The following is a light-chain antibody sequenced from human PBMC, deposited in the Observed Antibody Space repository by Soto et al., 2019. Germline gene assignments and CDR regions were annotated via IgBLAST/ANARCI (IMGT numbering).Light chain of an antibody. CDR1: RNIDRW. Sequence: DIQMTQSPSTPSASLGDRVTITCRASRNIDRWLAWYQQKPGKAPRLLIYDASTLETGVPSRFSGGGSGTEFTLTISSLQPDDNATYYCQHCDTYWAFGQGTKVEVE. J-gene: IGKJ1*01. CDR2: DAS. CDR3: QHCDTYWA. V-gene: IGKV1-5*01.